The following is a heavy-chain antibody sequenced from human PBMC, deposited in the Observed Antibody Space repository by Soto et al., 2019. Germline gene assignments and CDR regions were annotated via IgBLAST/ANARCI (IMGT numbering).Heavy chain of an antibody. CDR2: ISYSGST. V-gene: IGHV4-31*03. J-gene: IGHJ4*02. CDR1: GGRISGGAFC. Sequence: SETLSHSYTVSGGRISGGAFCWSCNRKHPWKGLELIWYISYSGSTYYNPSLRSRITISVDTSKSQFSLKLSSVKAADTAVYYCARHNCTSNSCFTGYFHNWRQGTLVTVSS. CDR3: ARHNCTSNSCFTGYFHN. D-gene: IGHD2-2*01.